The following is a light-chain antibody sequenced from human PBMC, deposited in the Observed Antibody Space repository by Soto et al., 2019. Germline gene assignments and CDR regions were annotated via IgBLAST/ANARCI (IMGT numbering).Light chain of an antibody. J-gene: IGKJ1*01. CDR3: QQSGSSPRT. CDR2: GAS. CDR1: QSVTSNS. V-gene: IGKV3-20*01. Sequence: EIVLTQSPGTLSLSPGERATLFCRASQSVTSNSLAWYQQKPGQAPRLLIYGASIRATGIPDRFSGSGAGTDFTLTISRLEPEDSTVYFCQQSGSSPRTFGQGTKVEIK.